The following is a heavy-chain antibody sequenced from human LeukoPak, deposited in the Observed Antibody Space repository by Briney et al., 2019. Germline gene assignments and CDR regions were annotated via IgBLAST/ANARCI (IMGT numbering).Heavy chain of an antibody. CDR3: ARDNRDTSLGLFDY. CDR1: GFTFSSYW. D-gene: IGHD5-18*01. V-gene: IGHV3-7*01. J-gene: IGHJ4*02. Sequence: GGSLRLSCAASGFTFSSYWMSWVRQAPGKGLEWVANIKQDGSEKYYVDSVKGRFTISRDNAKNSLYLQMNTLRAEDTAVYYCARDNRDTSLGLFDYWGQGTLVTVSS. CDR2: IKQDGSEK.